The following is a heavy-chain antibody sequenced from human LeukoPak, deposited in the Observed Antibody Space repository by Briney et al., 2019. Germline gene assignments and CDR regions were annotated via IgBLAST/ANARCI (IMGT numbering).Heavy chain of an antibody. Sequence: GGSLRLSCAASGFTFSSYAMHWVRQAPGKGLEWVSVISYDGSNKYYADSVKGRFTISRDNSKNTLYLQMNSLRAEDTAVYYCAKGIGYSNYGGIDYWGQGTLVTVSS. V-gene: IGHV3-30-3*01. CDR1: GFTFSSYA. CDR3: AKGIGYSNYGGIDY. J-gene: IGHJ4*02. D-gene: IGHD4-11*01. CDR2: ISYDGSNK.